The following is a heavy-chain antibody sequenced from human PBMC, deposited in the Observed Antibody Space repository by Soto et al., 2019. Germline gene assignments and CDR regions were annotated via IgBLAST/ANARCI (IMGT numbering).Heavy chain of an antibody. CDR2: IYHSGST. Sequence: QVQLQQWGAGLLKPSETLSLTCAVYGGSFTSSYWSWIRQPPGKGLEWIGEIYHSGSTNYNPSLKSRVSISIDTSKNQFSLNLRSVTAADTAVYYCAGGRSYGFNYWGQGTLVTVSS. CDR3: AGGRSYGFNY. CDR1: GGSFTSSY. D-gene: IGHD5-18*01. J-gene: IGHJ4*02. V-gene: IGHV4-34*01.